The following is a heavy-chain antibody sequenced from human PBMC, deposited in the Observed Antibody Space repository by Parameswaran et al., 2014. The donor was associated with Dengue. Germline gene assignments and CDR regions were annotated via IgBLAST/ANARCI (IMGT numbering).Heavy chain of an antibody. J-gene: IGHJ2*01. Sequence: SWVRQAPGQGLEWMGGIIPIFGTANYAQKFQGRVTITADESTSTAYMELSSLRSEDTAVYYCASRGNGYCSGGSCYDYWYFDLWGRGTLVTVSS. CDR2: IIPIFGTA. D-gene: IGHD2-15*01. V-gene: IGHV1-69*01. CDR3: ASRGNGYCSGGSCYDYWYFDL.